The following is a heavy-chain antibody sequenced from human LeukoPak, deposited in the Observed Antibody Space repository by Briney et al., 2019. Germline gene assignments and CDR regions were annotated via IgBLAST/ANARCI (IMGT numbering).Heavy chain of an antibody. CDR2: ISSSSSYI. J-gene: IGHJ4*02. Sequence: PGGSLRLSCAASGFTFSSYSMNWVRQAPGKGLEWVSSISSSSSYIYYADSVKGRFTISRDNAKNSLYLQMNSLRAEDTAVYYCARVGQQLVKYYFDYWGQGTLATVSS. CDR1: GFTFSSYS. D-gene: IGHD6-13*01. CDR3: ARVGQQLVKYYFDY. V-gene: IGHV3-21*01.